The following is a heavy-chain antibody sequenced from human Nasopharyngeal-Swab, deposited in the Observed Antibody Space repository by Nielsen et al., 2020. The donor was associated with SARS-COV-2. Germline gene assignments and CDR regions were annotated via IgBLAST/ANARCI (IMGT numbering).Heavy chain of an antibody. Sequence: PGKGLEWVSAFRGSGGSTYYADSVKGRFTISRDNSKNTLYTQMNSLRAEDTAVYYCAKARAPPLGYESSGYTLSYYYYYCMDVWGQGTTVTVSS. CDR2: FRGSGGST. CDR3: AKARAPPLGYESSGYTLSYYYYYCMDV. V-gene: IGHV3-23*01. D-gene: IGHD3-22*01. J-gene: IGHJ6*02.